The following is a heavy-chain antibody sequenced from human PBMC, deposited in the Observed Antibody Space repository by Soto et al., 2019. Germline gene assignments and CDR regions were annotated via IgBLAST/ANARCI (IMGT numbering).Heavy chain of an antibody. D-gene: IGHD3-3*01. J-gene: IGHJ6*02. Sequence: GSLRLSCAASGFTFSSYAMSWVRQAPGKGLEWVSAISGSGGSTYYADSVKGRFTISRDNSKNTLYLQMNSLRAEDTAVYYCAKDLRITIFRAYDYGMDVWGQGTTVTVSS. V-gene: IGHV3-23*01. CDR1: GFTFSSYA. CDR2: ISGSGGST. CDR3: AKDLRITIFRAYDYGMDV.